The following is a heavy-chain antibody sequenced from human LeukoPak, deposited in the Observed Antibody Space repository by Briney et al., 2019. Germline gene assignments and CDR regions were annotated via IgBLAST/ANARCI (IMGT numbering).Heavy chain of an antibody. D-gene: IGHD1-1*01. CDR3: ARDPDSSNEWGPFDP. J-gene: IGHJ5*02. CDR2: TYYRSKWYS. Sequence: SQTLTLTCAISRASVSGSASWNWIRQSPSRGLEWLGRTYYRSKWYSEYATSVKSRISINADTSKNQFSLQLNSVIPEDTAVYYCARDPDSSNEWGPFDPWGQGTLVTVSS. V-gene: IGHV6-1*01. CDR1: RASVSGSAS.